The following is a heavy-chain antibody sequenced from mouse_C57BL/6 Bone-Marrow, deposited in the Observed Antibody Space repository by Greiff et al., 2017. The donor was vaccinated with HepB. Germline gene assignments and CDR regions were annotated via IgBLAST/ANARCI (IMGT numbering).Heavy chain of an antibody. D-gene: IGHD1-1*01. CDR3: TREITTVEYFYV. Sequence: EVKVVESGEGLVKPGGSLKLSCAASGFTFSSYAMSWVRQTPEKRLEWVAYISSGGDYIYYADTVKGRFTISRDNARNTLYLQMSSLKSEDTAMYYCTREITTVEYFYVWGTGTTVTVSS. CDR2: ISSGGDYI. J-gene: IGHJ1*03. V-gene: IGHV5-9-1*02. CDR1: GFTFSSYA.